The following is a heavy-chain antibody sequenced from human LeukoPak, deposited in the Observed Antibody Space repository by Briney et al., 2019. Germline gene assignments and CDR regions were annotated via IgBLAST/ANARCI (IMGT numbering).Heavy chain of an antibody. CDR3: ARVFLRYTIDY. CDR2: IYSGGST. D-gene: IGHD3-3*01. Sequence: GGSLRLSCAASGFTVSSNYMSWVRQAPGKGLEWVSVIYSGGSTYYADSVKGRFTISRDNSKNTLYLQMNSLRAEDTAVYYCARVFLRYTIDYWGQGTLVTVSS. J-gene: IGHJ4*02. V-gene: IGHV3-66*01. CDR1: GFTVSSNY.